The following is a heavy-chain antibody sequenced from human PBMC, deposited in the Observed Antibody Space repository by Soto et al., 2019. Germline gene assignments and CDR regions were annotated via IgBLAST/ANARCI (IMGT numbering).Heavy chain of an antibody. Sequence: PGGSLRLSCAAFGFTFSSNAMHWVRQAPGKGLEWAAVISYDGNTYYPGSVKGRFTISRENAKNSLYLQMNSPRAGDTAVYYCARGDMVRGVGDAFDIWGQGTMVTVSS. CDR2: ISYDGNT. J-gene: IGHJ3*02. V-gene: IGHV3-30*14. D-gene: IGHD3-10*01. CDR1: GFTFSSNA. CDR3: ARGDMVRGVGDAFDI.